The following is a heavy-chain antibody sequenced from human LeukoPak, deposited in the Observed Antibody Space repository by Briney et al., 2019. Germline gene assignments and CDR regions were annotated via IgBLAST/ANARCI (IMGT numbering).Heavy chain of an antibody. CDR2: ISSSSSYI. D-gene: IGHD1-7*01. V-gene: IGHV3-21*01. Sequence: PGGSLRLSCAASGFTFSSYAMSWVRQAPGKGLEWVSSISSSSSYIYYADSVKGRFTTSRDNAKNSLYLQMNSLRAEDTAVYYCAKENWNSPAPDYWGQGTLVTVSS. J-gene: IGHJ4*02. CDR1: GFTFSSYA. CDR3: AKENWNSPAPDY.